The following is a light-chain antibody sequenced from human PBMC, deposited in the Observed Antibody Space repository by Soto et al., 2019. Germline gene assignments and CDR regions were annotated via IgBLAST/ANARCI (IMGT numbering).Light chain of an antibody. V-gene: IGKV3-20*01. Sequence: EIVLPQSPGTLSLSAGERATLSCRTSQSVTSSYLAWYQQKPGQAPRLLIYGASSRATGIPDRFSGSGSGTDFTLTISRLEPEDFAVYCCQQNSSPPLTFGGGTKVDIK. CDR1: QSVTSSY. J-gene: IGKJ4*01. CDR3: QQNSSPPLT. CDR2: GAS.